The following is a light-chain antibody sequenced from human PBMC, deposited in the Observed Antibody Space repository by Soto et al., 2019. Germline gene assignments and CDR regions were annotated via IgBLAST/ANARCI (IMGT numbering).Light chain of an antibody. CDR3: QQYNNWPIT. CDR1: QSISSF. CDR2: RAS. V-gene: IGKV1-39*01. Sequence: DIQMTQSPSSLSASVGDSVTITCRASQSISSFLNWYQQKPGKAPKLLIYRASALQSGVPSRFSGSGSGTEFTLTISSLQSEDFAVYYCQQYNNWPITFGQGTRLEIK. J-gene: IGKJ5*01.